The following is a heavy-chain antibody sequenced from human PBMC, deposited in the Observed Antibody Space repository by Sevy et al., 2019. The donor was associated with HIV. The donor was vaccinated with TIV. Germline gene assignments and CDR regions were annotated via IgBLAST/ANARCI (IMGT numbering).Heavy chain of an antibody. CDR2: IKADGSDK. CDR1: GFTFSANW. V-gene: IGHV3-7*01. J-gene: IGHJ4*02. Sequence: GESLKISCAASGFTFSANWMNWVRQAPGKGLEWVANIKADGSDKHYVDSVEGRFTISRDNAKNLLFLQMNSLRVEDTAVYYCSHETFGRFESWGQGTLVTVSS. CDR3: SHETFGRFES. D-gene: IGHD3-16*01.